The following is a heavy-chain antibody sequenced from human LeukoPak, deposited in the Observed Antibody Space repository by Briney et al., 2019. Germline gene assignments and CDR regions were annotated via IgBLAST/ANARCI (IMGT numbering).Heavy chain of an antibody. V-gene: IGHV5-51*01. Sequence: GESLKISCKGSGYSFTSYRIGWARQMPGKGLEWMGIIYPGDSDTRYSPSFQGQVTISADKSISTAYLQWSSLKASDTATYYCARRIAAADPSDYWGQGTLVTVSS. CDR1: GYSFTSYR. CDR3: ARRIAAADPSDY. J-gene: IGHJ4*02. D-gene: IGHD6-13*01. CDR2: IYPGDSDT.